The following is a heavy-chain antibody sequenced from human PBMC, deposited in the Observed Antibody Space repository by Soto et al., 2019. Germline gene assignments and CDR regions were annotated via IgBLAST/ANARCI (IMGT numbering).Heavy chain of an antibody. J-gene: IGHJ4*02. D-gene: IGHD3-22*01. CDR2: MNPNSGNT. V-gene: IGHV1-8*01. CDR1: GYTFTSYD. CDR3: ARGGYFDSSNYLAY. Sequence: GASVKVSCKASGYTFTSYDINWVRQATGQGLEWMGWMNPNSGNTGYAQKFQGRVIIDRDTSASTAYMELSSLRPEDTAVYYCARGGYFDSSNYLAYWGLGTLVTVSS.